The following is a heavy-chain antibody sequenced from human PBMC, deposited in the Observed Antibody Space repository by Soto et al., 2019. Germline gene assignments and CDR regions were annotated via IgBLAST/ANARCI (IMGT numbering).Heavy chain of an antibody. CDR3: APRPQPGYCSGGSCYSVPLGGGGSQDWYFDL. V-gene: IGHV2-5*02. J-gene: IGHJ2*01. CDR2: IYWDDDK. CDR1: GFSLSTSGVG. Sequence: QITLKESGPPLVKPTQTLTLTCTFSGFSLSTSGVGVGWIRQPPGKALEWLALIYWDDDKRYSPSLKSRLTITKAPPKNQVVLTMTNMDPVDTATYYLAPRPQPGYCSGGSCYSVPLGGGGSQDWYFDLWGRGTLVTVSS. D-gene: IGHD2-15*01.